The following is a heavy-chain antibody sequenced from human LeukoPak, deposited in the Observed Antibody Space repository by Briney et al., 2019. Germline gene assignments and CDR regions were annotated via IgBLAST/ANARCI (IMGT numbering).Heavy chain of an antibody. CDR1: GGSISSGGYY. CDR2: IYYSGST. CDR3: ARRPLRLGYDVFDI. V-gene: IGHV4-31*03. D-gene: IGHD5-12*01. J-gene: IGHJ3*02. Sequence: PSQTLSLTCTVSGGSISSGGYYWSWIRQHPGKGLEWIGYIYYSGSTYYNPSLKSRVTISVDTSKNQFSLKLSSVTAADTAVYYCARRPLRLGYDVFDIWGQGTMVTVSS.